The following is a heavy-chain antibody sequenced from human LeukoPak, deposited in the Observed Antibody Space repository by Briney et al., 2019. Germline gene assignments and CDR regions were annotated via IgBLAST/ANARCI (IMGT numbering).Heavy chain of an antibody. CDR3: ARLQLWTGTPLDY. J-gene: IGHJ4*02. V-gene: IGHV3-11*04. Sequence: GGSLRLSCAASGYTFSDYYMSWIRQAPGKGLEWVSYISSSGSTIYYADSVKGRFTISRDNAKNSLYLQMNSLRAEDTAVYYCARLQLWTGTPLDYWGQGTLVTVSS. CDR1: GYTFSDYY. CDR2: ISSSGSTI. D-gene: IGHD5-18*01.